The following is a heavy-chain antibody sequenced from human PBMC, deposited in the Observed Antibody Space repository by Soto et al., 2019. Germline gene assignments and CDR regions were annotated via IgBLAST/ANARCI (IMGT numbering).Heavy chain of an antibody. CDR3: AREPITVIGLNWFDP. D-gene: IGHD3-22*01. CDR2: ISSSSSTI. J-gene: IGHJ5*02. CDR1: GFTFSSYS. Sequence: GGSLRLSCAASGFTFSSYSMNWVRQAPGKGLEWVSYISSSSSTIYYADSVKGRFTISRDNAKNSLYLQMNSLRDEDTAVYYCAREPITVIGLNWFDPWGQGTLVTVSS. V-gene: IGHV3-48*02.